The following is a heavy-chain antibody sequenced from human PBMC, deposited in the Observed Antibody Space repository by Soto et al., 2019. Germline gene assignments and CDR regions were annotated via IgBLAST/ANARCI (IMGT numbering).Heavy chain of an antibody. CDR2: ISSSGSSI. J-gene: IGHJ4*02. CDR1: GFTLSDYH. Sequence: PGGSLRLSCAASGFTLSDYHMSWIRQAPGKGLEWVSYISSSGSSIHYADSVKGRFTISRDNAKNSLYLQMNSLRAEDTAVYYCARVGNYLDYWAQGTLVTVSS. CDR3: ARVGNYLDY. D-gene: IGHD3-3*01. V-gene: IGHV3-11*01.